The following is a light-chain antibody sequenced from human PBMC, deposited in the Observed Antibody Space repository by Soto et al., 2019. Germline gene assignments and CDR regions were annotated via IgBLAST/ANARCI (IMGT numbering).Light chain of an antibody. Sequence: EIVMTQSPATLSLSPGERATLSCRASQSVSSNVAWYQQIPGQTPRLLIYGASSRATGIPDRFSGSGSGTDFTLTISRLEPEDFAVYYCQQYGSSPWTFGQGTKVDIK. CDR2: GAS. V-gene: IGKV3-20*01. CDR3: QQYGSSPWT. J-gene: IGKJ1*01. CDR1: QSVSSN.